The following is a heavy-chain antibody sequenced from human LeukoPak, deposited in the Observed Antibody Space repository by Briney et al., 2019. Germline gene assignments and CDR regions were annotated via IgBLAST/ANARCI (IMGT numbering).Heavy chain of an antibody. CDR2: IYHSGST. CDR1: GYSISSGYY. V-gene: IGHV4-38-2*01. Sequence: SETLSLTCAVSGYSISSGYYWGWTRQPPGKGLEWIGSIYHSGSTYYNPSLKSRGTISVDTSKVQFSLKLSYVPAADTTVYYCARHHLGKFWSGYYNSWFDPWRERTLATVSS. J-gene: IGHJ5*02. CDR3: ARHHLGKFWSGYYNSWFDP. D-gene: IGHD3-3*01.